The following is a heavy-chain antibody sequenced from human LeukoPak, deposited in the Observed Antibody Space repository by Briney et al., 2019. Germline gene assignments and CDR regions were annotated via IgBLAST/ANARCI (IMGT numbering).Heavy chain of an antibody. D-gene: IGHD3-10*01. CDR3: ARQDLPPLWFGELFSRKFDY. CDR1: GGSFSGYY. CDR2: INHSGST. Sequence: PSETLSLTCAVYGGSFSGYYWSWIRQPPGKGLEWIGEINHSGSTNYNPSLKSRVTISVDTSKNQFSLKLSSVTAADTAVYYCARQDLPPLWFGELFSRKFDYWGQGTLVTVSS. V-gene: IGHV4-34*01. J-gene: IGHJ4*02.